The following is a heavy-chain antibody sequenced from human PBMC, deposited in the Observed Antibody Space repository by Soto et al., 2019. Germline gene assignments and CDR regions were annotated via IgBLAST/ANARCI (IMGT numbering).Heavy chain of an antibody. CDR1: GGSISSSSYY. V-gene: IGHV4-39*01. Sequence: SATLSLTCTVSGGSISSSSYYWGWIRQPPGKGLEWIGSIYYSGSTYYNPSLKSRVTISVDTSKNQFSLKLSSVTAADTAVYYCATYYDFWSGYYTSFDYWGQGTLVTVSS. D-gene: IGHD3-3*01. J-gene: IGHJ4*02. CDR3: ATYYDFWSGYYTSFDY. CDR2: IYYSGST.